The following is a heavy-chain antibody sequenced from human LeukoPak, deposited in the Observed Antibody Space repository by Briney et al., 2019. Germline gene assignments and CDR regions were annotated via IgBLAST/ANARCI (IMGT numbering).Heavy chain of an antibody. V-gene: IGHV3-48*01. J-gene: IGHJ3*01. CDR3: AKSWDAFDF. Sequence: GGSLRLSCAASGFTFSSYSMNWVRQAPGKGLEWVSYISSSSSTIYYADSVKGRFTFSRDNSKNTLYLQMNTLRAEDTAVYYCAKSWDAFDFWGQGTMVTVSS. CDR1: GFTFSSYS. CDR2: ISSSSSTI. D-gene: IGHD3-10*01.